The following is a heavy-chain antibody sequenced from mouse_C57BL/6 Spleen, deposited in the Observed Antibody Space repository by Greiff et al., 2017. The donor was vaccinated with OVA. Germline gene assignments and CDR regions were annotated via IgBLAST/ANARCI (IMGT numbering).Heavy chain of an antibody. CDR1: GYTFTSYW. CDR2: IYPGSGST. V-gene: IGHV1-55*01. Sequence: VQLQQPGAELVKPGASVKMSCKASGYTFTSYWITWVKQRPGQGLEWIGDIYPGSGSTNYNEKFKSKATLTVDTSSSTADMQLSSLTSEDSAVYYCARSHYYGSSPLFAYWGQGTLVTVSA. J-gene: IGHJ3*01. CDR3: ARSHYYGSSPLFAY. D-gene: IGHD1-1*01.